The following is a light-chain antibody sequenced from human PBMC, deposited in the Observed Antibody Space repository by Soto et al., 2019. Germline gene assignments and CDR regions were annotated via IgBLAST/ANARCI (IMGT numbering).Light chain of an antibody. Sequence: QSALTQPASVSGSPGQSITISCNGAVSEVAGYTYVSWYQQLPGKGPKVIIYDVSNRPSGVSNRFSGSKSGTTASLTISGLQAEDEADYYCSSFTSTSGLFGGGTKLTVL. CDR2: DVS. J-gene: IGLJ2*01. V-gene: IGLV2-14*03. CDR1: VSEVAGYTY. CDR3: SSFTSTSGL.